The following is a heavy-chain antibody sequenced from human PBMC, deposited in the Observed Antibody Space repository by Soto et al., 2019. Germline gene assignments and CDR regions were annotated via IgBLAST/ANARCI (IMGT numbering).Heavy chain of an antibody. CDR2: VNPDGST. CDR3: ARHEEEEGPTRPYYYMDV. J-gene: IGHJ6*03. CDR1: KFSFSGYW. Sequence: LRLSCAASKFSFSGYWMHWVRQAPGKGLMWVSRVNPDGSTNYNPSLKSRVTISVDTSKNQFSLKLSSVTAADTAVYYCARHEEEEGPTRPYYYMDVWGKGTTVTVSS. V-gene: IGHV4-38-2*01.